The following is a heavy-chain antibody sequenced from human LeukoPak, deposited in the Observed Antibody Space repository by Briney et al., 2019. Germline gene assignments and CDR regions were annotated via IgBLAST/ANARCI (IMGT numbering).Heavy chain of an antibody. V-gene: IGHV3-30*03. CDR2: ISYDGSNK. J-gene: IGHJ4*02. Sequence: GGSLRLSCAASGFTFSSYGMHWVRQAPGKGLEWVAVISYDGSNKYYADSVKGRFTISRDNSKNTLYLQMNSLRAEDTAVYYCARDSSSWYKFDYWGQGTLVTVSS. CDR3: ARDSSSWYKFDY. CDR1: GFTFSSYG. D-gene: IGHD6-13*01.